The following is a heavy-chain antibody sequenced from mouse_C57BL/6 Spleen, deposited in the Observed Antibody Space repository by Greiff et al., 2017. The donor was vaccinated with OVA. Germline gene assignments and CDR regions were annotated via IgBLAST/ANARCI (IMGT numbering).Heavy chain of an antibody. CDR3: ATAAEAWFAY. CDR1: GYTFTSYW. CDR2: IHPNSGST. Sequence: VQLQQPGAELVKPGASVKLSCKASGYTFTSYWMHWVKQRPGQGLEWIGMIHPNSGSTNYNAKFKSKATLTVDKSSSTAYMQLSSLTSEDAAVYYCATAAEAWFAYWGQGTLVTVSA. V-gene: IGHV1-64*01. J-gene: IGHJ3*01. D-gene: IGHD6-1*01.